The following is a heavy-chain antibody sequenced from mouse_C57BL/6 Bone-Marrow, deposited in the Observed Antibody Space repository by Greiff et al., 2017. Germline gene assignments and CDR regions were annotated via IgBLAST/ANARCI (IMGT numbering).Heavy chain of an antibody. J-gene: IGHJ2*01. CDR2: IYPGSGNT. CDR3: AREGGLGLRRRGSDY. D-gene: IGHD2-2*01. V-gene: IGHV1-66*01. Sequence: QVQLKESGPELVKPGASVKISCKASGYSFTSYYIHWVKQRPGQGLEWIGWIYPGSGNTKYNEKFKGKATLTADTSSSTAYMQLSSLTSEDSAVYYCAREGGLGLRRRGSDYWGQGTTLTVSS. CDR1: GYSFTSYY.